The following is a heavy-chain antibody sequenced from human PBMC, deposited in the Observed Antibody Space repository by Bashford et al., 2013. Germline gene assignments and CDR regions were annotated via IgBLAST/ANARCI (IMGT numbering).Heavy chain of an antibody. Sequence: WVRQAPGQGLEWMGGIIPIFGTANYAQKFQGRVTITADKSTSTAYMELSSLRSEDTAVYYCARVVNRQGAYYDYDIDVWGQGTTVTVSS. V-gene: IGHV1-69*06. J-gene: IGHJ6*02. CDR3: ARVVNRQGAYYDYDIDV. CDR2: IIPIFGTA. D-gene: IGHD3-22*01.